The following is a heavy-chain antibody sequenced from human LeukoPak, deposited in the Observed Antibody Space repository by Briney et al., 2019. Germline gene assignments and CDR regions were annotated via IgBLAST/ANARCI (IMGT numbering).Heavy chain of an antibody. CDR2: ISGSGSST. Sequence: GGSLSLSCPASGSTLATFAMSWVGKAPGRGWGGSSVISGSGSSTYYADSVKGRFTISRDNSKNTLYLQMNSLRAEDTAVYYCAKGGLTIFGVVTRFEYWGQGTLVTVSS. V-gene: IGHV3-23*01. CDR1: GSTLATFA. J-gene: IGHJ4*02. CDR3: AKGGLTIFGVVTRFEY. D-gene: IGHD3-3*01.